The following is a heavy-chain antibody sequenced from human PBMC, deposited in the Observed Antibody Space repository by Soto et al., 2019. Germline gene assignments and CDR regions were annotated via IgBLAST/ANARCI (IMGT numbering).Heavy chain of an antibody. V-gene: IGHV1-69*18. CDR2: IIPMFGTT. J-gene: IGHJ6*02. D-gene: IGHD6-13*01. CDR1: GGTFNSYS. CDR3: ARAAVLTFTRFYDVDV. Sequence: QVQLVQSGAEVKTPGSSVKVSCEASGGTFNSYSINWVRQAPGQGLEWMGRIIPMFGTTDYAQRFQGRVTFTAYESTNTASMEVTNLTSEDTAVYYCARAAVLTFTRFYDVDVWGQGTTVTVSS.